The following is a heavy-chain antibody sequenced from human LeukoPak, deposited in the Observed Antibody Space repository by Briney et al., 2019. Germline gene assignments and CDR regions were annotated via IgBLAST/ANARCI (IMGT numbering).Heavy chain of an antibody. CDR3: ARDPYNGNYGDSYYYYMDV. Sequence: GGSLRLSCAASGFTFSSYWMHWVRQAPGKGLVGVSRINNDGRSTNYADSVKGRFTISRDNAKTSLYLQMNSLRAEDTAVYYCARDPYNGNYGDSYYYYMDVWGKGTTVTISS. D-gene: IGHD1-26*01. J-gene: IGHJ6*03. CDR1: GFTFSSYW. V-gene: IGHV3-74*01. CDR2: INNDGRST.